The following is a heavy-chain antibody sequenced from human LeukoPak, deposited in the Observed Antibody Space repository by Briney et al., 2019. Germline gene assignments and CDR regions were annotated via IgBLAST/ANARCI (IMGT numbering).Heavy chain of an antibody. J-gene: IGHJ5*02. Sequence: SQTLSLTCAISGDSVSSNSVTWNWIRQSPSRGLEWLGRTNYRSTWYNDYAVSVRGRITVNPDTSKNQFSLHLSSVTPEDTAVYYCARRLTQYDCFDPWGQGILVTVSS. CDR2: TNYRSTWYN. V-gene: IGHV6-1*01. CDR3: ARRLTQYDCFDP. CDR1: GDSVSSNSVT. D-gene: IGHD2-2*01.